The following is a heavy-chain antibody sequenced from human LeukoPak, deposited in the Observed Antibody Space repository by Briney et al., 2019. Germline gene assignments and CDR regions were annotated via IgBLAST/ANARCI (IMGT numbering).Heavy chain of an antibody. D-gene: IGHD3-3*01. CDR2: TNPSGGST. J-gene: IGHJ6*02. V-gene: IGHV1-46*01. CDR1: GYTFTSYY. CDR3: ARTYYDFWSGYFRGPYYYYGMDV. Sequence: ASVKVSCKASGYTFTSYYMHWVRQAPGQGLGWMGITNPSGGSTSCAQKFQGRVTMTRDTSTSTVYMELSSLRSEDTAVYYCARTYYDFWSGYFRGPYYYYGMDVWGQGTTVTVSS.